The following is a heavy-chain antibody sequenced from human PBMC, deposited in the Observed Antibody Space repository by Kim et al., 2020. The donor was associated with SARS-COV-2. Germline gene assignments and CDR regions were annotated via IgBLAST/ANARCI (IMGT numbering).Heavy chain of an antibody. J-gene: IGHJ4*02. D-gene: IGHD4-4*01. CDR3: ARDMNPTVYDY. CDR2: KT. V-gene: IGHV1-3*01. Sequence: KTKYEQNFQGRVTITRETSANTAYMELGSLTSEDTAVYYCARDMNPTVYDYWGQGTLVTVSS.